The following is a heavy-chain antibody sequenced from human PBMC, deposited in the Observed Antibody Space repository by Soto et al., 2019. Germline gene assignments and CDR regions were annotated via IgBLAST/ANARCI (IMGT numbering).Heavy chain of an antibody. Sequence: QVQLVQSGAEVKKPGASVKVSCKASGYTFTSYAMHWVRQATGQRIEWMGWINAGNGNTKYSQKCQGIVTITRDTAGSTAYMELSSLRSEDTAVYYCARSPYCSGRERRKDIPCDYWGQGTLVTVS. J-gene: IGHJ4*02. V-gene: IGHV1-3*01. CDR1: GYTFTSYA. CDR3: ARSPYCSGRERRKDIPCDY. CDR2: INAGNGNT. D-gene: IGHD3-10*01.